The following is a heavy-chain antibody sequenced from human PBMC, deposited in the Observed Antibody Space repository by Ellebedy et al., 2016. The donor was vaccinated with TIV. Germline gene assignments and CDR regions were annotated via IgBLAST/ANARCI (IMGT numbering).Heavy chain of an antibody. CDR1: GGSLTNHF. CDR2: IYYSGTT. V-gene: IGHV4-59*11. J-gene: IGHJ4*02. CDR3: ARRRAVTSIRYFDY. D-gene: IGHD2-21*02. Sequence: MPSETLSLTCTVSGGSLTNHFWSWIRQPPGKGLEWIASIYYSGTTNYNPSLKSRVTISVDTSKNQISLTLMSSVSAADTAVYYCARRRAVTSIRYFDYWGQGTLVTVSS.